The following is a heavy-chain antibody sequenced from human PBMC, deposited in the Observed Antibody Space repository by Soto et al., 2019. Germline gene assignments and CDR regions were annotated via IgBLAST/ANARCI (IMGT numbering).Heavy chain of an antibody. J-gene: IGHJ5*02. CDR2: ISAYNGNT. V-gene: IGHV1-18*01. D-gene: IGHD2-15*01. CDR1: VYTITSYG. Sequence: GPSVTVSCKASVYTITSYGMSWVRQDPEQGLEWMGWISAYNGNTNYAQKFQGRVTMTTDTSTSTAYMELSSLRSEDTAVYYCARDRCSGGSCYSGALRWFDPWGQGTLVTVSS. CDR3: ARDRCSGGSCYSGALRWFDP.